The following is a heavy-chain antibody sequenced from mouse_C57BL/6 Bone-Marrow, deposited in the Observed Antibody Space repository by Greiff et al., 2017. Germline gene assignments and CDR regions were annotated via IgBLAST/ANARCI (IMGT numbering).Heavy chain of an antibody. V-gene: IGHV1-85*01. Sequence: QVQLKQSGPELVKPGASVKLSCKASGYTFTSYDINWVKQRPGQGLEWIGWIYPRDGSTKYNEKFKGKATLTVDTSSSTAYMELRSLTSEDSAVYYCTRLTGYFDYWGQGTTLTVSS. CDR2: IYPRDGST. CDR1: GYTFTSYD. D-gene: IGHD4-1*01. CDR3: TRLTGYFDY. J-gene: IGHJ2*01.